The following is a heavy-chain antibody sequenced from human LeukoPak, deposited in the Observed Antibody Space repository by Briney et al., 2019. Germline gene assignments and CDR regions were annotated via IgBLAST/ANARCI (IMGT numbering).Heavy chain of an antibody. CDR3: ARNDYGDYVHAFDI. Sequence: ATVKVSRKASGGTFSSYAISWVRQAPGQGLEWMGRIIPILGIANYAQKFQGRVTITADKSTSTAYMELSSLRSEDTAVYYCARNDYGDYVHAFDIWGQGTMVTVSS. J-gene: IGHJ3*02. D-gene: IGHD4-17*01. V-gene: IGHV1-69*04. CDR2: IIPILGIA. CDR1: GGTFSSYA.